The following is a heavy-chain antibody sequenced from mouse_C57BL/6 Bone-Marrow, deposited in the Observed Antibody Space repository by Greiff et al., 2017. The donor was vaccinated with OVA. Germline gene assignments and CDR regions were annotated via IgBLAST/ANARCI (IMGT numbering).Heavy chain of an antibody. D-gene: IGHD1-1*01. CDR1: GYTFTGYW. J-gene: IGHJ1*03. CDR3: ARSYNYYGSSYWYFDV. Sequence: VQLQESGAELMKPGASVKLSCKATGYTFTGYWIEWVKQRPGHGLEWIGEILPGSGSTNYNEKFKGKATFTADTSSNTAYMQLISLTTEDSAIYYCARSYNYYGSSYWYFDVWGTGTTVTVSS. V-gene: IGHV1-9*01. CDR2: ILPGSGST.